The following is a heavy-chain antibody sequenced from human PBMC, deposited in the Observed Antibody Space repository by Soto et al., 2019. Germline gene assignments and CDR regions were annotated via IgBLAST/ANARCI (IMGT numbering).Heavy chain of an antibody. CDR1: GFTFSSYA. J-gene: IGHJ3*02. CDR2: ISSNGGST. CDR3: ARDDCSGGSCYSLRAFDI. Sequence: GGSLRLSCAASGFTFSSYAMHWVRQAPGKGLEYVSAISSNGGSTYYANSVKGRFTISRDNSKNTLYLQMGSLRAEDMAVYYCARDDCSGGSCYSLRAFDIWGQGTMVTVSS. V-gene: IGHV3-64*01. D-gene: IGHD2-15*01.